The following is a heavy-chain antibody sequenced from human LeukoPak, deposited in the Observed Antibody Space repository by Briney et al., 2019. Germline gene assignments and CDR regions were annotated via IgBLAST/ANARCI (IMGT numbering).Heavy chain of an antibody. V-gene: IGHV1-24*01. CDR2: IRPETGEP. Sequence: GASVKVSCKISGFGLSVLSIHWMRQAPGKGLEWVGGIRPETGEPIFAQKFRGRVTITEDTFTDTGYLELRGLTSEDTAVYYCSTDSGRSYFYFDFWGQGTLSPSPQ. J-gene: IGHJ4*02. CDR1: GFGLSVLS. CDR3: STDSGRSYFYFDF. D-gene: IGHD3-10*01.